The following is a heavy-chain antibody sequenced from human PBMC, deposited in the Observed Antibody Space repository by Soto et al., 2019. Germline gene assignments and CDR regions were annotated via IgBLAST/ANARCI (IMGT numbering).Heavy chain of an antibody. CDR1: GGSISRGDYY. CDR2: IYYSGST. CDR3: ARDRRPAPRLVYYYYGMDV. J-gene: IGHJ6*02. Sequence: SETLSLTCTVSGGSISRGDYYWSWVRQPPGKGLEWIGYIYYSGSTYYNPSLKSRVTISVDTSKNQFSLKLSSVTAADTAVYYCARDRRPAPRLVYYYYGMDVWGQGTTVTVSS. D-gene: IGHD2-2*01. V-gene: IGHV4-30-4*01.